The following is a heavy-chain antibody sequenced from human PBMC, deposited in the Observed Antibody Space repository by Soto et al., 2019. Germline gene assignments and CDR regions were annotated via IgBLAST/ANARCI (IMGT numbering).Heavy chain of an antibody. CDR3: ARVVGATNTLHN. V-gene: IGHV3-7*01. J-gene: IGHJ4*02. Sequence: EVQLVESGGGLVQPGGSLRLSCVASGFPFSGHWMSWVRQAPGKGLEWVANIKQDGSEEHYVDSVKGRFTVSRDNDKNSLHRQMNSLRAEDTAVYYCARVVGATNTLHNWGQGTLVTVSS. D-gene: IGHD1-26*01. CDR1: GFPFSGHW. CDR2: IKQDGSEE.